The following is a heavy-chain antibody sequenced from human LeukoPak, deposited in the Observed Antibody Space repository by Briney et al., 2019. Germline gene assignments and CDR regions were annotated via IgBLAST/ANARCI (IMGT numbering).Heavy chain of an antibody. CDR2: INHSGST. CDR3: ARRGRGAAAAWFDP. J-gene: IGHJ5*02. CDR1: GGSFSGYY. Sequence: SETLSLTCAVYGGSFSGYYWSWIRQPPGKGLEWIGEINHSGSTSYNPSLKSRVTISVDTSKNQFSLKLSSVTAADTAVYYCARRGRGAAAAWFDPWGQGTLVTVSS. V-gene: IGHV4-34*01. D-gene: IGHD6-13*01.